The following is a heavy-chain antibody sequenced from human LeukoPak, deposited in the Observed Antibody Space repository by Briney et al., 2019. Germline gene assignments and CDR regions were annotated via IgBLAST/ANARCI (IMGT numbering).Heavy chain of an antibody. Sequence: PGGSLRLSCAASGFTFSNYTMDWVRQAAGKGVEWVSAISTGGDRAYYADSVKGRFTPSRDNSRNTLYLQLNSLRAEDTAIYYCAVDCSSPSCYGQSAFDIWGQGTMVTVSS. CDR2: ISTGGDRA. J-gene: IGHJ3*02. D-gene: IGHD2-2*01. CDR1: GFTFSNYT. V-gene: IGHV3-23*01. CDR3: AVDCSSPSCYGQSAFDI.